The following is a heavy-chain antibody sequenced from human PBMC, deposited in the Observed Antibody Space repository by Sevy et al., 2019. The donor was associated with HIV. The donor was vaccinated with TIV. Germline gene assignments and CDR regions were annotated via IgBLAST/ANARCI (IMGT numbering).Heavy chain of an antibody. J-gene: IGHJ4*02. CDR1: GGSISSHY. Sequence: SETLSLTCTVSGGSISSHYWSWIRQPAGKGLEWMGRIFISGDTNYNPSLKSRVTMSVDTSKNQFSLKLSSVTAADTAVYFCAREDHLGYCSSTNCYPTYFDYWGQGTLVTVSS. CDR2: IFISGDT. D-gene: IGHD2-2*03. V-gene: IGHV4-4*07. CDR3: AREDHLGYCSSTNCYPTYFDY.